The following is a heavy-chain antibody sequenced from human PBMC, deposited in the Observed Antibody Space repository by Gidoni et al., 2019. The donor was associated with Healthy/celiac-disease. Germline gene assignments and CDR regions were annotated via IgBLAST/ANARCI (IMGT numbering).Heavy chain of an antibody. CDR1: GGSISSYY. CDR3: ANLSYYDFWSGFLA. D-gene: IGHD3-3*01. V-gene: IGHV4-59*08. Sequence: QVQLQESGPGLVKPSETLSLTCTVSGGSISSYYWSWIRQPPGKGLEWIGYIYYSGSTNYNPSPKSRVTISVDTSKNQFSLKLSSVTAADTAVYYCANLSYYDFWSGFLAWGQGTLVTVSS. J-gene: IGHJ4*02. CDR2: IYYSGST.